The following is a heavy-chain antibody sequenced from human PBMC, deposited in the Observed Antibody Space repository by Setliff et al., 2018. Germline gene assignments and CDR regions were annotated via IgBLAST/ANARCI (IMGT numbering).Heavy chain of an antibody. V-gene: IGHV1-46*01. CDR3: ARGLIVLPGPSGDMGYFDY. J-gene: IGHJ4*01. D-gene: IGHD2-8*01. Sequence: ASVKVSCKASGHTFTSYFMQWVRQAPGQGLEWMGMINPSGGYTIYAQKFQGRVTMTRDTSTSTVYLELSSLRSEDTAVYYCARGLIVLPGPSGDMGYFDYWGHGTLVTVSS. CDR2: INPSGGYT. CDR1: GHTFTSYF.